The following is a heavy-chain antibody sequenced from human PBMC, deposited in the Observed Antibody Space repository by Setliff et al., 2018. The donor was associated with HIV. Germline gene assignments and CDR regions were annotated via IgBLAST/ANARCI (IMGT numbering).Heavy chain of an antibody. Sequence: RASVKVSCKVSGYTLSELSMHWVRQAPGEGLEWMGGFDHEDGETIYAEKFQGRVTMPEDTATETAYMELSSLRSEDTAVYYCARDRVATVDFNYYDRTSYFEYWGHGTLVT. CDR1: GYTLSELS. CDR2: FDHEDGET. D-gene: IGHD3-22*01. CDR3: ARDRVATVDFNYYDRTSYFEY. J-gene: IGHJ4*01. V-gene: IGHV1-24*01.